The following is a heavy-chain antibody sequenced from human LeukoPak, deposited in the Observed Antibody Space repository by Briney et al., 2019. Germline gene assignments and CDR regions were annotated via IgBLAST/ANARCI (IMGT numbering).Heavy chain of an antibody. V-gene: IGHV4-34*01. CDR1: GGSFSGYY. CDR2: INHSGST. CDR3: ARGVLRFLEWLPTLDY. J-gene: IGHJ4*02. D-gene: IGHD3-3*01. Sequence: SETLSLTCAVYGGSFSGYYWSWIRQPPGKGLEWIGEINHSGSTNYNPSLKSRVTISVDTSKNQFSLKLSSVTAADTAVYYCARGVLRFLEWLPTLDYWGQGTLVTVSS.